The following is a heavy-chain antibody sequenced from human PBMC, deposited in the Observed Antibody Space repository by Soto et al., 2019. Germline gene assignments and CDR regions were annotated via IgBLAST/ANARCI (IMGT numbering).Heavy chain of an antibody. V-gene: IGHV1-69*12. CDR1: GVTFNSHA. J-gene: IGHJ5*02. D-gene: IGHD6-19*01. CDR2: IIPIFGTV. Sequence: QVQLVQSGAEVKKPGSSVKVSCKASGVTFNSHAFSWVRQAPGQGLEWMGGIIPIFGTVNYAQKFQGRVTITADESTSTVYMELSSLRSEDTAVYFCARSGDSSGWIRWFDPWGQGTQVTVSS. CDR3: ARSGDSSGWIRWFDP.